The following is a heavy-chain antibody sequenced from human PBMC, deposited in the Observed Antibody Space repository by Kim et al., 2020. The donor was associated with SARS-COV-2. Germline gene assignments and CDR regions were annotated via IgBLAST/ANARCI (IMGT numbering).Heavy chain of an antibody. D-gene: IGHD4-17*01. CDR3: ARVMWGDYGDYEDY. J-gene: IGHJ4*01. CDR2: IYSSGST. V-gene: IGHV4-30-4*01. CDR1: GGSISSGDYY. Sequence: SETLSLTCTVSGGSISSGDYYWSWIRQPPGKGLEWIGYIYSSGSTYYNPSLKSRVTISADTSKNQFSLKVTFMTASDTAVYYCARVMWGDYGDYEDYWG.